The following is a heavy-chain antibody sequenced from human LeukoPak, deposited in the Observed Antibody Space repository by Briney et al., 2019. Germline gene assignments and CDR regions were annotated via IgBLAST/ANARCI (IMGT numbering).Heavy chain of an antibody. CDR3: ARDYSTPSYYYYYMDV. CDR2: IYTSGST. Sequence: SQTLCLTCTVSGGSISSGSYYWSWIRQPAGKGLEWIGRIYTSGSTNYNPSLKSRVTISVDTSKDQFSLGLTSVTAADTAVYFCARDYSTPSYYYYYMDVWGKGTTVTVSS. CDR1: GGSISSGSYY. J-gene: IGHJ6*03. D-gene: IGHD6-6*01. V-gene: IGHV4-61*02.